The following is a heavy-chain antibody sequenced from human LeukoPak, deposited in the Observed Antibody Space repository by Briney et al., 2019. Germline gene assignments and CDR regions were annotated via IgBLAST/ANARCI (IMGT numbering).Heavy chain of an antibody. V-gene: IGHV3-9*01. CDR2: ISWNSGSI. CDR1: GFTFDDYA. J-gene: IGHJ3*02. CDR3: AKGIFRSFDAFDI. Sequence: GRSLRLSCAASGFTFDDYAMHWVRQAPGKGLEWVSGISWNSGSIGYADSLKGRFTISRDNAKNSLYLQMNSLRAEDTPLYYCAKGIFRSFDAFDIWGQGTMVTVSS. D-gene: IGHD2-15*01.